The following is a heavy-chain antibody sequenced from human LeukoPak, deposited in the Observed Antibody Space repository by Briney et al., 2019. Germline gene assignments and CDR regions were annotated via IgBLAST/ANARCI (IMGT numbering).Heavy chain of an antibody. CDR1: GGSISSGGYY. D-gene: IGHD6-13*01. Sequence: PSQTLSLTCTVSGGSISSGGYYWRWVRQHPGKGLEWVGYIYYSGSTYYNPSLKRRVTISVDTSKNQFSLKLSSVTAADTAVYYCARESSSWYVGWFDPWGQGTLVTVSS. V-gene: IGHV4-31*03. J-gene: IGHJ5*02. CDR3: ARESSSWYVGWFDP. CDR2: IYYSGST.